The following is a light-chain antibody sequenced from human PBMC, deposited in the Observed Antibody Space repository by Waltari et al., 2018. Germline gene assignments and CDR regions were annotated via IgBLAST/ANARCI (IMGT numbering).Light chain of an antibody. CDR1: QSVSSY. J-gene: IGKJ4*01. Sequence: EIVLTQSPVILSLSPGERDTLSCRASQSVSSYLAWYQQKPGQAPRLLIYGASSRATGIPDSFSGSGSGTDFTLTISRLEPEDFAVYYCQQYSNWPLTFGGGTKVEIK. CDR2: GAS. CDR3: QQYSNWPLT. V-gene: IGKV3-20*01.